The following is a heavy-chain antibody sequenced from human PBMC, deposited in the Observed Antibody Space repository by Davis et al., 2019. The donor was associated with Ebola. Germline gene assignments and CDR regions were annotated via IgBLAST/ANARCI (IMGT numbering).Heavy chain of an antibody. V-gene: IGHV3-23*01. Sequence: GESLKISCAASGFSFSTYVITWVRQAPGRGPEWVSGITGSGDMTTYTDSVKGRFTTSRDNSKNTLYLQMNSLRAEDTAVYFCARDLGAGGVGATMQYWGPGTLVTVSS. CDR3: ARDLGAGGVGATMQY. J-gene: IGHJ1*01. CDR2: ITGSGDMT. D-gene: IGHD1-26*01. CDR1: GFSFSTYV.